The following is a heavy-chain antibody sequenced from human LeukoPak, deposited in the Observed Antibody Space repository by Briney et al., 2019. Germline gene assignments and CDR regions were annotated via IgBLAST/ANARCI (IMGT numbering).Heavy chain of an antibody. J-gene: IGHJ3*02. D-gene: IGHD3-9*01. V-gene: IGHV5-51*01. CDR1: GYSFTSYW. Sequence: GESLKISCKGSGYSFTSYWIGWVRQMPGKGLEWMGLIYPGDSDTRYSPSFQGQVTISADKSISTAYLQWSSLKASDTAMYYCARGTRYFDWVLSPPDAFDIWGQGTMVTVSS. CDR3: ARGTRYFDWVLSPPDAFDI. CDR2: IYPGDSDT.